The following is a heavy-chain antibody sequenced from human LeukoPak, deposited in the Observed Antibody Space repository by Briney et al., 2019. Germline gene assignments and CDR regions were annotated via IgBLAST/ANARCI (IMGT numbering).Heavy chain of an antibody. CDR2: IKPDGSAQ. V-gene: IGHV3-7*01. CDR3: ASKQGDY. Sequence: PGGSLRLSCAASGFTFSNYWMTWVRQAPGKGLEWVANIKPDGSAQYYADSVRGRFTISRDSAKNSVFLQMNSLRAEDTAVYYSASKQGDYWGQGTLVTVSS. J-gene: IGHJ4*02. CDR1: GFTFSNYW.